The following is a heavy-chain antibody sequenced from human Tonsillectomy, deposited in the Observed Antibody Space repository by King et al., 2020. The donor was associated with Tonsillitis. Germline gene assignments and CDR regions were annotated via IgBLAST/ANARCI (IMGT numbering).Heavy chain of an antibody. CDR1: GFTFNSYA. J-gene: IGHJ3*02. CDR3: AKDRWTDYYDISGFYGDAFDI. CDR2: ISGSGGNT. Sequence: VQLVESGGGLVQPGGSLRLSCAASGFTFNSYAMSWVRQAPGKGLEWVSTISGSGGNTFYTDSVKGRFTISRDNSKNTLSLQMNSLRAEDSAVYYCAKDRWTDYYDISGFYGDAFDIWGQGTMVTVSS. D-gene: IGHD3-22*01. V-gene: IGHV3-23*04.